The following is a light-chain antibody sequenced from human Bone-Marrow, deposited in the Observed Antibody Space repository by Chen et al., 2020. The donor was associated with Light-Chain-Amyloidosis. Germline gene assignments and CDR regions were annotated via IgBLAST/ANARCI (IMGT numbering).Light chain of an antibody. CDR2: RDT. J-gene: IGLJ2*01. Sequence: SYELTQPPSVSVSPGQTARITCSGDDLPTKYAYWYQQKPGQAPGLVIHRDTERPSGISVRFSGSSSGTTATFTISGVQAEDEADYHCQSADSSGTYEVIFGGGTKLTVL. CDR1: DLPTKY. V-gene: IGLV3-25*03. CDR3: QSADSSGTYEVI.